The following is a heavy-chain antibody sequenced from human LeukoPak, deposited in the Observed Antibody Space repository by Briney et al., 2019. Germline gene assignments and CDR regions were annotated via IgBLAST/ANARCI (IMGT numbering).Heavy chain of an antibody. J-gene: IGHJ4*02. V-gene: IGHV4-59*08. CDR2: IYYSGST. D-gene: IGHD3-22*01. Sequence: SETLSLTCTVSGGSISSYYWSWIRQPPGKGLEWIGYIYYSGSTNYNPSLKSRVTISVDTSKNQFSLKLSSVTAADTAVYYCARRIRYYYDSSGYYFDYWGQGTLVTVSS. CDR3: ARRIRYYYDSSGYYFDY. CDR1: GGSISSYY.